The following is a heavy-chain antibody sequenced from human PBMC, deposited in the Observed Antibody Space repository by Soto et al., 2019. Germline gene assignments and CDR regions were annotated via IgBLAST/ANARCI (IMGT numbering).Heavy chain of an antibody. D-gene: IGHD3-22*01. Sequence: LRLSCAASGFTFSDYYMSWIRQAPGKGLEWVSYISSSGSTIYYADSVKGRFTISRDNAKNSLYLQMNSLRAEDTAVYYCARSLSGDYYDSSGPSDYWGQGTLVTVSS. J-gene: IGHJ4*02. CDR1: GFTFSDYY. V-gene: IGHV3-11*01. CDR2: ISSSGSTI. CDR3: ARSLSGDYYDSSGPSDY.